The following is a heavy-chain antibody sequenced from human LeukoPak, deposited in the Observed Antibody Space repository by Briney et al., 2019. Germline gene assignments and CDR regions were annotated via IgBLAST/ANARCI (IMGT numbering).Heavy chain of an antibody. D-gene: IGHD2-2*01. CDR3: ARGGDIVVVPADAHFDY. CDR1: GGSISSYY. Sequence: PSETLSLTCTVSGGSISSYYWSWIRQPAGKGLEWIGRIYTSGSTNYNPSLKSRVTMSVDTSKNQFPLKLSSVTAADTAVYYCARGGDIVVVPADAHFDYWGQGTLVTVSS. J-gene: IGHJ4*02. V-gene: IGHV4-4*07. CDR2: IYTSGST.